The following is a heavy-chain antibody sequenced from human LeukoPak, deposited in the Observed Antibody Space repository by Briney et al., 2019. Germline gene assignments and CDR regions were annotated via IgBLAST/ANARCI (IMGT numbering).Heavy chain of an antibody. J-gene: IGHJ6*03. Sequence: GGSLRLSCAASGFTFSSYWMSWVRQAPGKGLEWVANIKQDGSEKYYVDSVKGRFTISRDNAKNSLYLQMNSLRAEDTAVYYCARVRYSSGWDIDYYYYMDVWGKGTTVTVSS. D-gene: IGHD6-19*01. V-gene: IGHV3-7*01. CDR3: ARVRYSSGWDIDYYYYMDV. CDR1: GFTFSSYW. CDR2: IKQDGSEK.